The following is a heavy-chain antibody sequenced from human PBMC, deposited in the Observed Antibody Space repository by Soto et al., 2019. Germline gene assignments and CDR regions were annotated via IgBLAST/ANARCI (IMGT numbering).Heavy chain of an antibody. J-gene: IGHJ4*02. CDR1: GFTFADYA. CDR3: VRDSSGSY. CDR2: ISWNSNTI. Sequence: GGSLSLSCAAFGFTFADYAMHWVRQAPGKGLEWVSGISWNSNTIGYADSVKGRFTISRDNAKNTLYLQMDSLRGEDTAVYYCVRDSSGSYWGQGTLVTVSS. D-gene: IGHD6-19*01. V-gene: IGHV3-9*01.